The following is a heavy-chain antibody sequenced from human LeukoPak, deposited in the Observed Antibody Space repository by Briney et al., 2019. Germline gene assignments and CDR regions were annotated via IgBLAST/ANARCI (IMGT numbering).Heavy chain of an antibody. V-gene: IGHV1-2*02. D-gene: IGHD6-19*01. Sequence: ASVKVSCKASGYTFTDYYMHWVRQAPGQGLEWMGWINPNSGGTNYAQKFQGRVTMTRDTSISTAYMELSRLRSDDTAVYYCARDPSYSSGWYRAIGNWGQGTLATVSS. CDR3: ARDPSYSSGWYRAIGN. CDR2: INPNSGGT. J-gene: IGHJ4*02. CDR1: GYTFTDYY.